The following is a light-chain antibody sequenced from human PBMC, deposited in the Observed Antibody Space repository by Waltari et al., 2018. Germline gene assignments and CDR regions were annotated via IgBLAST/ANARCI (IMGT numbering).Light chain of an antibody. CDR3: QQYSNWPYT. CDR2: GAS. Sequence: EIVMTQSPATLSVSPGERATLSCRASQSVSSNLAWYQQKPGQALRLLIYGASTGATGIPGRFGGSGSGTEFTLTISRLQSEDFAVYYCQQYSNWPYTFGQGTKLEIK. J-gene: IGKJ2*01. CDR1: QSVSSN. V-gene: IGKV3-15*01.